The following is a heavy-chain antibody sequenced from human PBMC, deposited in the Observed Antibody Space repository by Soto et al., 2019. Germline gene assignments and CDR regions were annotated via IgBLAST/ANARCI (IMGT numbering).Heavy chain of an antibody. Sequence: GESLKISCKGSGYTFTNYWLGCVRQMPGKGPEWMGIIYPGASHTHYNPSFQGQFTISADTSITTTYLQWSSLKASDTAIYYCAASIFYYGMDVWGQGTTVPVSS. CDR2: IYPGASHT. V-gene: IGHV5-51*01. CDR1: GYTFTNYW. J-gene: IGHJ6*02. CDR3: AASIFYYGMDV.